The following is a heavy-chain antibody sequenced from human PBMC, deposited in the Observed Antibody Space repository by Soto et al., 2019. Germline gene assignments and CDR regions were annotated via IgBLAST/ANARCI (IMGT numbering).Heavy chain of an antibody. J-gene: IGHJ4*02. Sequence: QVQLVQSGAEVKKPGSSVKVSCKASGGTFSSYTISWVRQAPGQGLEWMGRIIPILGIANYAQKFQGRVTITVDKSSSTAYMELSSLRSEDTAVYYCARSDYGDHTVLDYWGQGTLVTVSS. CDR3: ARSDYGDHTVLDY. CDR1: GGTFSSYT. D-gene: IGHD4-17*01. CDR2: IIPILGIA. V-gene: IGHV1-69*02.